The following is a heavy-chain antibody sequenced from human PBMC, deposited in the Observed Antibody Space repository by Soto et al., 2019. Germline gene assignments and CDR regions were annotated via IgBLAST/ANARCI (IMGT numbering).Heavy chain of an antibody. CDR3: ARDQRNAAAAGGGGQYYYYYGMDV. D-gene: IGHD6-13*01. V-gene: IGHV1-69*13. CDR1: GGTFSSYA. CDR2: IIPIFGTA. Sequence: SVKVSCKASGGTFSSYAISWVRQAPGQGLEWMGGIIPIFGTANYAQKFQGRVTITADESTSTAYMELSSLRSEDTAVYYCARDQRNAAAAGGGGQYYYYYGMDVWGQGTTVTVSS. J-gene: IGHJ6*02.